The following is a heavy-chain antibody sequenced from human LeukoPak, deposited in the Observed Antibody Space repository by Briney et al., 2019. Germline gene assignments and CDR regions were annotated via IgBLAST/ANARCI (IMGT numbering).Heavy chain of an antibody. CDR2: IHSDGSRT. Sequence: PEGSLRLSCAASEISFSGYWMHWVRQGPGKGLVWVSRIHSDGSRTNYADSVKGRFTISRDNSKNTLYLQMNSLRAEDTAVYYCAKDRVPTLDYGDYPFDYWGQGTLVTVSS. V-gene: IGHV3-74*01. J-gene: IGHJ4*02. CDR1: EISFSGYW. CDR3: AKDRVPTLDYGDYPFDY. D-gene: IGHD4-17*01.